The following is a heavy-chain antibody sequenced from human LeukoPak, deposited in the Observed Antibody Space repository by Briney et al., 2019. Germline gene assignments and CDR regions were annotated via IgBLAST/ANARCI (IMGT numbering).Heavy chain of an antibody. J-gene: IGHJ4*02. V-gene: IGHV1-8*01. CDR1: GYTFTSYD. CDR2: MNPNSGNT. D-gene: IGHD3-3*01. CDR3: ARGLSLTYYDFWSGYPIDY. Sequence: ASVKVSCEASGYTFTSYDINWVRQATGQGLEWMGWMNPNSGNTGYAQKFQGRVTMTRNTSISTAYTELSSLRSEDTAVYYCARGLSLTYYDFWSGYPIDYWGQGTLVTVSS.